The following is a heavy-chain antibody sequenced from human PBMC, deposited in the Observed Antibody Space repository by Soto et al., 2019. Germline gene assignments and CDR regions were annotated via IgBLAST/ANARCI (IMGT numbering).Heavy chain of an antibody. CDR2: ISSDGRKE. D-gene: IGHD2-21*01. V-gene: IGHV3-30*04. CDR3: ARDNCGY. CDR1: GFTFRTYA. J-gene: IGHJ4*02. Sequence: QVQLVESGGGVVQPGRSLRLSCAASGFTFRTYAMHWVRQAPGKGLEWVAVISSDGRKEFYVDSVKGRFTISRDNSKNTLYLQMNSPRTDDTAIYYCARDNCGYWGQGTLVTVSS.